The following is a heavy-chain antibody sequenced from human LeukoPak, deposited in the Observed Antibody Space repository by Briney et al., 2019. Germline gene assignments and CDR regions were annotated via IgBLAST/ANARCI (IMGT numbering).Heavy chain of an antibody. CDR1: GFTFSSYE. CDR3: ARFGDYDILTGYYSYGMDV. Sequence: GGYLRRSGAASGFTFSSYEMNWVRQAPGKGLEWVSYISSSGSTIFYADSVKGRFTISRDNAKNSLYLQMNSLRAEDTAVYYCARFGDYDILTGYYSYGMDVWGQGTTVTVSS. V-gene: IGHV3-48*03. CDR2: ISSSGSTI. J-gene: IGHJ6*02. D-gene: IGHD3-9*01.